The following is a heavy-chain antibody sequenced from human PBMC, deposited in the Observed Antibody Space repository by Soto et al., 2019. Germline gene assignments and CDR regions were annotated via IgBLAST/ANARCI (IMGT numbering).Heavy chain of an antibody. CDR3: ARWGTTGGLDV. CDR1: GFTFRSYV. D-gene: IGHD3-16*01. Sequence: QVQLVESGGGVVQPGTSQRLSCVGSGFTFRSYVIHWVRQAPGKGLEWVALTSYDGSNNFYGDSVKGRFTISRHNSRNTVELQMDSLRFEDTALYYCARWGTTGGLDVWGQGTLVSVSS. J-gene: IGHJ4*02. V-gene: IGHV3-33*05. CDR2: TSYDGSNN.